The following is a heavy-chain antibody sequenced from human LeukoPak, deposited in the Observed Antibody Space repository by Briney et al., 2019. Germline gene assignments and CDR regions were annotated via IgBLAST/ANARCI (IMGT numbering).Heavy chain of an antibody. D-gene: IGHD4-17*01. J-gene: IGHJ4*02. Sequence: GGSLRLSCVASGFTFGSYWMTWVLQAPGKGPEWVANIQPDGSQGLYVDSVKGRFIIARDNDKKSLYLQMNSLRAEDTAVYYCTRDPLYGALDSWGQGPLVTVSS. CDR2: IQPDGSQG. CDR1: GFTFGSYW. V-gene: IGHV3-7*01. CDR3: TRDPLYGALDS.